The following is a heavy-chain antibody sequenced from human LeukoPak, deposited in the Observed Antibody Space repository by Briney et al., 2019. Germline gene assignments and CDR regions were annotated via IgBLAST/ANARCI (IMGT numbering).Heavy chain of an antibody. CDR2: INWNGGST. Sequence: GGSLRLSCAASGFTFDDYGMSWVRQAPGKGLEWVSGINWNGGSTGYADSVKGRFTISRDNSKNTLYLQMNSLRAEDTAVYYCAKDRAYGGNSRPGAFDIWGQGTMVTVSS. V-gene: IGHV3-20*04. CDR3: AKDRAYGGNSRPGAFDI. J-gene: IGHJ3*02. D-gene: IGHD4-23*01. CDR1: GFTFDDYG.